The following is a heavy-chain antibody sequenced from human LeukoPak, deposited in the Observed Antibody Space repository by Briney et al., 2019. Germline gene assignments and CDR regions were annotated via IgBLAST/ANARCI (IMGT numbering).Heavy chain of an antibody. CDR2: INPNSGGT. Sequence: ASVKVSCKASGYTFTGYYMHWVRQAPGQGLEWMGWINPNSGGTNYAQKFQGRVTMTRDTSISTAYMELSRLRSDDTAVYYCARDPHYDILTGYYLFDPWGQGTLVTVSS. D-gene: IGHD3-9*01. CDR3: ARDPHYDILTGYYLFDP. V-gene: IGHV1-2*02. J-gene: IGHJ5*02. CDR1: GYTFTGYY.